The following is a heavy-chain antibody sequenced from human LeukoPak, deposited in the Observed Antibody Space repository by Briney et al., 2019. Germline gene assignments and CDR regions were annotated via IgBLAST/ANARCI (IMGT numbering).Heavy chain of an antibody. V-gene: IGHV4-61*02. CDR3: AREVRFLEWLPHAFDY. D-gene: IGHD3-3*01. Sequence: SQTLSLTCTVSGGSISSGSYYWSWIRQPAGKGLEWIVRIYTSGSTNYNPSLKSRVTISVDTSKNQFSLKLSSATAAHTAVYCCAREVRFLEWLPHAFDYWGQGTLVTASS. CDR2: IYTSGST. CDR1: GGSISSGSYY. J-gene: IGHJ4*02.